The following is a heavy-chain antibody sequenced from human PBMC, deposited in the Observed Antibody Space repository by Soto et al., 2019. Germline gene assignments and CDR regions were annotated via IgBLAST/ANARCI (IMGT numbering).Heavy chain of an antibody. Sequence: SQTLSLTCAISGDSVSDNSAAWNWIRQSPSRGLEWLGRTYYRSKWYNDYAVSVKSRITVTPDTSKNQFSLKVTSVTAADTAVYFCAREEKQLSRYGGDFDYWGQGILVTVSS. D-gene: IGHD3-16*01. V-gene: IGHV6-1*01. CDR2: TYYRSKWYN. CDR3: AREEKQLSRYGGDFDY. J-gene: IGHJ4*02. CDR1: GDSVSDNSAA.